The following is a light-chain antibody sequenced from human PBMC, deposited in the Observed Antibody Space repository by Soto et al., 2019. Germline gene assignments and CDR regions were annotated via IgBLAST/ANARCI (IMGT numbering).Light chain of an antibody. V-gene: IGKV3-11*01. Sequence: EIVLTQSPATLSLSPGGRATLSCRASPSVTNYLAWYQQKPGQPPRLLIYGAFNRAAGIPARFSGSGSGTDFTLTISSLEPEDSAVYYCQHYGRSPITFGQGTRLEIK. CDR3: QHYGRSPIT. J-gene: IGKJ5*01. CDR2: GAF. CDR1: PSVTNY.